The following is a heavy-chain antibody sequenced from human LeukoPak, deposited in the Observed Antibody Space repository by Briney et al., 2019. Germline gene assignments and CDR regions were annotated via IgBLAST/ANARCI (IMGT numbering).Heavy chain of an antibody. CDR3: ARDGLWIQNAFDI. CDR2: MHYSGST. V-gene: IGHV4-39*07. J-gene: IGHJ3*02. D-gene: IGHD5-18*01. Sequence: GSLRLSCAASGFTFSSYSMNWIRQPPGKGLEWIGSMHYSGSTYYNPFLKSRVTISVDTSKNQFSLKLSSVTAADTAVYYCARDGLWIQNAFDIWGQGTMVTVSS. CDR1: GFTFSSYS.